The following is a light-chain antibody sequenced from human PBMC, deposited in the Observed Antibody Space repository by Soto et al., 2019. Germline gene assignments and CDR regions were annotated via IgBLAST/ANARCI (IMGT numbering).Light chain of an antibody. CDR1: QNINNY. CDR3: QQYYSYPIT. Sequence: DIQMTQSPSSLSASVGDRVTITCRASQNINNYLNWYQQKPGKAPKLLIYAASTLQSGVPSRFSGSGSGTDFTLTISCLQSEDFATYYCQQYYSYPITFGQGTRLEIK. V-gene: IGKV1-16*01. CDR2: AAS. J-gene: IGKJ5*01.